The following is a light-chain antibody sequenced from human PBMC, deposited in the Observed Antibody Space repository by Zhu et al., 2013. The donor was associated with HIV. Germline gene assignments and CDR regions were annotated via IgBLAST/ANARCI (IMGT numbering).Light chain of an antibody. V-gene: IGKV3-15*01. CDR2: GAS. CDR1: QSVSSN. CDR3: QQYNNWPPYT. J-gene: IGKJ2*01. Sequence: EIVMTQSPATLSVSPGERATLSCRASQSVSSNLAWYQQKPGQAPRLLIYGASTRATGFPARFSGSGSGTEFNITISSLQSEDFALYFCQQYNNWPPYTFGQGTKLEIK.